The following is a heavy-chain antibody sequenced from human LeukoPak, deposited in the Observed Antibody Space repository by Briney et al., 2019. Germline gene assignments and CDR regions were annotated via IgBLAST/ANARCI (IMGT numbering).Heavy chain of an antibody. CDR2: ISSNGGST. CDR3: VNSEFYDILTCPGGY. CDR1: GFTFSSYA. D-gene: IGHD3-9*01. V-gene: IGHV3-64D*06. J-gene: IGHJ4*02. Sequence: GGSLRLSCSASGFTFSSYAMHWVRQAPGKGLEYVSAISSNGGSTYYADSVKGRFTISRDNSKNTLYLQMSSLRAEDTAVYYCVNSEFYDILTCPGGYWGQGTLVTVSS.